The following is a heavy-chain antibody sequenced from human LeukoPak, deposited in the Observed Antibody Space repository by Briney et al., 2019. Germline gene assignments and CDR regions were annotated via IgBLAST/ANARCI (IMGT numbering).Heavy chain of an antibody. D-gene: IGHD1-14*01. CDR1: GFTFSSHL. CDR2: VKSDGTAT. V-gene: IGHV3-74*01. J-gene: IGHJ4*02. CDR3: VRKFATGD. Sequence: GGSLRLSCVASGFTFSSHLMHWVRQAQGTGLVWVSSVKSDGTATNYADSVKGRFTISRDNAKNTLYLQMNSLRVEDTAVYYCVRKFATGDWGQGTLVTVSS.